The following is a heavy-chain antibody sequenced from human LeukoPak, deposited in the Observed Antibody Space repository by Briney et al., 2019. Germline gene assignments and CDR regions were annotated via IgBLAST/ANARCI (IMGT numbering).Heavy chain of an antibody. CDR1: GYSFPSYW. Sequence: GESLKISCKGSGYSFPSYWIAWVRRMPGKGLEWMGIIYPGDSDTRNSPSFQGQVTISVDKSISTAYRHWSRQKASVSALYYCARGVGSYFDYWGQGTLVTVSS. CDR3: ARGVGSYFDY. CDR2: IYPGDSDT. V-gene: IGHV5-51*01. D-gene: IGHD1-26*01. J-gene: IGHJ4*02.